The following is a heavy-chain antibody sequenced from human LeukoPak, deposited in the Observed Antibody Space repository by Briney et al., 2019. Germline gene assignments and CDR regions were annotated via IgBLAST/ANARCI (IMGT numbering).Heavy chain of an antibody. J-gene: IGHJ6*02. CDR3: ARGGAAGTVSYYYYGMDV. V-gene: IGHV1-3*01. Sequence: ASVKVSCKASGYTFTSYAMHWVRQAPGQRLEWMGWINAGNGNTKYSQKFQGRVTITRDTSASTAYMEQSSLRSEDTAVYYCARGGAAGTVSYYYYGMDVWGQGTTVAVSS. CDR2: INAGNGNT. D-gene: IGHD6-13*01. CDR1: GYTFTSYA.